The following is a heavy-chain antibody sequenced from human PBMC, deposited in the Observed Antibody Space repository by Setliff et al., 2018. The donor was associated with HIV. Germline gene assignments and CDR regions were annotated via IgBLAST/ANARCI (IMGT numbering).Heavy chain of an antibody. CDR2: IYSTGNT. Sequence: SETLSLTCTVSGGSISSGTYHWSWIRQPAGKGLEWIGHIYSTGNTNYNSSLKSRVTMSIETSKNQFSLKLTSVTAADTAVYYCARDDDKLFDYWGQGALVTVSS. J-gene: IGHJ4*02. D-gene: IGHD3-22*01. CDR1: GGSISSGTYH. V-gene: IGHV4-61*09. CDR3: ARDDDKLFDY.